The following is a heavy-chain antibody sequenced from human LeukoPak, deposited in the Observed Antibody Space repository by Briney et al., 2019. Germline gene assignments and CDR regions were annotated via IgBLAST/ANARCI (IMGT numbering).Heavy chain of an antibody. CDR2: IKQDGSEK. Sequence: GGSLRLSCVASGFTFSSYWMSWVRQAPGKGLEWVANIKQDGSEKYFVDSVKGRFTISRDNSKNTLYLQMNSLRAEDTAVYYCARDRVGATTNFDYWGQGTLVTVSS. J-gene: IGHJ4*02. D-gene: IGHD1-26*01. CDR3: ARDRVGATTNFDY. CDR1: GFTFSSYW. V-gene: IGHV3-7*03.